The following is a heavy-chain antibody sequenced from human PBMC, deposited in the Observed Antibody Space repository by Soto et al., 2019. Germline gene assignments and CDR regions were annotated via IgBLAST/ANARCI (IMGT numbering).Heavy chain of an antibody. CDR1: GGSISTVGHY. J-gene: IGHJ4*02. D-gene: IGHD1-1*01. CDR2: IYHTGST. CDR3: ARATGTLRSRDCDY. V-gene: IGHV4-31*03. Sequence: SETLSLTCSVSGGSISTVGHYWTWIRQPPGKGLEWIGSIYHTGSTYYSKSLRSRLTMSVDTSKSQFSLRLSSVTAADTAVYYCARATGTLRSRDCDYWGQGSLVTVSS.